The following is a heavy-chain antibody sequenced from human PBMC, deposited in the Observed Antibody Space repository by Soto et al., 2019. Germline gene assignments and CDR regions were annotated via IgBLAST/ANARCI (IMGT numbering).Heavy chain of an antibody. CDR2: ISRTGGNP. CDR3: AKSPRARSYNCFDY. V-gene: IGHV3-23*01. CDR1: GFTFSSYA. D-gene: IGHD1-26*01. J-gene: IGHJ4*02. Sequence: GGSLRLSCTASGFTFSSYAMGWGRQAPGKGPDWVSSISRTGGNPYYADSVKGRFTISRNGSWHTPRRRKDSLRVEDAAIYYCAKSPRARSYNCFDYWGQGTLVTVSS.